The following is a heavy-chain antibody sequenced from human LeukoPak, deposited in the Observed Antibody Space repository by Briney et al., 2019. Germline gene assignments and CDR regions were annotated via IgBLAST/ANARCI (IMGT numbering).Heavy chain of an antibody. CDR1: GYTFTGYY. Sequence: ASVKVSCKASGYTFTGYYMHWVRQAPGQGLEWMGRINPNSGGTNYAQKFQGRVTMTRDTSISTAYMGLSRLRSDDTAVYYCAIGGLRLGDWFDPWGQGTLVTVSS. J-gene: IGHJ5*02. D-gene: IGHD5-12*01. CDR3: AIGGLRLGDWFDP. V-gene: IGHV1-2*06. CDR2: INPNSGGT.